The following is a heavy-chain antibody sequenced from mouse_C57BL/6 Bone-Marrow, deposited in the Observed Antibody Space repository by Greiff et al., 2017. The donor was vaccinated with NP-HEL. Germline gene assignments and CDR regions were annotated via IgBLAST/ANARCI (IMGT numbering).Heavy chain of an antibody. CDR1: GYTFTSYW. CDR2: IDPSDSYT. D-gene: IGHD1-1*01. J-gene: IGHJ3*01. CDR3: ARGHYYGSRPWFAY. V-gene: IGHV1-59*01. Sequence: QVQLQQPGAELVRSGTSVKLSCKASGYTFTSYWMHWVKQRPGQGLEWIGVIDPSDSYTNYNQKFKGKATLTVDTSSSTAYMQLSSLTSEDSAVYYCARGHYYGSRPWFAYWGQGTLVTVSA.